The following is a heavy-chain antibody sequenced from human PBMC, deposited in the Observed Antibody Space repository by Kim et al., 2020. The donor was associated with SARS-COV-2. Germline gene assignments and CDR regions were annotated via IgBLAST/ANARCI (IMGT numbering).Heavy chain of an antibody. V-gene: IGHV3-30*07. Sequence: ADSVKGRFTIPRDNSKNTLYLQMNRLRAEDTAVYYWARDRPWGSGSKDLDVWGKGTTVTVSS. D-gene: IGHD3-10*01. CDR3: ARDRPWGSGSKDLDV. J-gene: IGHJ6*04.